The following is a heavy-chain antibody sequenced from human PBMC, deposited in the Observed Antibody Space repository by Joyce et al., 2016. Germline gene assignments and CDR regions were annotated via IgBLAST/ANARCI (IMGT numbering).Heavy chain of an antibody. CDR1: GASINIYD. Sequence: QVQLQESGPGLVKPSETLSLTCIVSGASINIYDWNWIRQPPGRGLEWIGYVHHTGRSKYNPSLMSRVTVSVDTSKGQVSLKLTAVTAADTTIYYCARWSEGLRAFEIWGQGTGVTVSS. V-gene: IGHV4-59*01. J-gene: IGHJ3*02. CDR2: VHHTGRS. CDR3: ARWSEGLRAFEI.